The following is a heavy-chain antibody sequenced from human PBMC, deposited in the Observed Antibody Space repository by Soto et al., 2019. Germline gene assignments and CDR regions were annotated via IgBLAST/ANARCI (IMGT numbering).Heavy chain of an antibody. CDR2: TSDDGTNI. Sequence: ESVGGVVQPGRSLRLSCAASGFTFSNSAMHWVRQAPGKGLEWVAVTSDDGTNIHYADSVKGRFTISRENSKNTLYLQMSSLRADDTAVYYCARENIVMELAATYLDHWGQGTLVTVSS. CDR1: GFTFSNSA. D-gene: IGHD2-21*01. V-gene: IGHV3-30-3*01. J-gene: IGHJ4*02. CDR3: ARENIVMELAATYLDH.